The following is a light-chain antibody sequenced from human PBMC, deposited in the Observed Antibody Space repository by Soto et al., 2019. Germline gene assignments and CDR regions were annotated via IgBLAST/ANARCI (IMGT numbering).Light chain of an antibody. V-gene: IGKV3-15*01. Sequence: EIVMTQSPATLYLSPGERATLSCRASQTIDNTLAWYQRKPGQAPRLLIYDASTRATGVPARFSGSGSGTDFTLTISSLQSEDFAVYYCQHYNYWPYTFGQGTKVEIK. J-gene: IGKJ2*01. CDR3: QHYNYWPYT. CDR2: DAS. CDR1: QTIDNT.